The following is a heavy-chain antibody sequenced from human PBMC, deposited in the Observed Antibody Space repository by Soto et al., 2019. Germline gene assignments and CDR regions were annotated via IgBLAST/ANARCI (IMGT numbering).Heavy chain of an antibody. CDR1: GYTFTSYG. J-gene: IGHJ4*02. CDR3: ARSGPYDSSGYYDY. CDR2: INAANGDT. Sequence: ASVKVSCKASGYTFTSYGIHWVRQAPGQRLEWMGWINAANGDTKYSPKFQGRVTMTRDTSTSTVYMELSSLRSEDTAVYYCARSGPYDSSGYYDYWGQGTLVTVSS. D-gene: IGHD3-22*01. V-gene: IGHV1-3*01.